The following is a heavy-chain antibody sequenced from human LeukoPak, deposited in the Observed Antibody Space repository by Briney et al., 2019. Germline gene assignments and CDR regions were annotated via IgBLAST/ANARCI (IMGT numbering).Heavy chain of an antibody. CDR3: VREGNKYGYHSFDS. V-gene: IGHV3-15*01. Sequence: GGSLRLSCGVSGFTFSNAWMSWVRHAPGKGLEWVGRIKKKIDGGTADYAAPVKGRFTISSDDSIDTMYLQMNSLQIEDTAVYYCVREGNKYGYHSFDSWGQGTLVTVSS. CDR2: IKKKIDGGTA. CDR1: GFTFSNAW. D-gene: IGHD1/OR15-1a*01. J-gene: IGHJ4*02.